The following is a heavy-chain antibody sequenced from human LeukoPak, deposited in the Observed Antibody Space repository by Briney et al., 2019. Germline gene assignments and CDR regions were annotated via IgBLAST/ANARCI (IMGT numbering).Heavy chain of an antibody. CDR3: ARDWGNYYYYMDV. D-gene: IGHD3-16*01. Sequence: GGSLRLSCAASGFTVSSNYMSWVRQAPGKGLEWVSVIYSGGSTYYADSVKGRFTISRDNSKNTLYLQMNSLRAEDTAVCYCARDWGNYYYYMDVWGKGTTVTVSS. CDR2: IYSGGST. J-gene: IGHJ6*03. CDR1: GFTVSSNY. V-gene: IGHV3-66*02.